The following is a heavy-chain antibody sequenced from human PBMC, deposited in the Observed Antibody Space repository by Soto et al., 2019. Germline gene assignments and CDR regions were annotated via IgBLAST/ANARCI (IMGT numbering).Heavy chain of an antibody. V-gene: IGHV1-2*04. D-gene: IGHD2-2*01. CDR1: GYTFTGYY. CDR2: INPNSGGT. J-gene: IGHJ4*02. CDR3: ARSRRTTLTYYFDY. Sequence: ASVKVSCKASGYTFTGYYMHWVRQALGQGLEWMGWINPNSGGTNYAQKFQGWVTMTRDTSISTAYMELSRLRSDDTAVYYCARSRRTTLTYYFDYWGQGTLVTVSS.